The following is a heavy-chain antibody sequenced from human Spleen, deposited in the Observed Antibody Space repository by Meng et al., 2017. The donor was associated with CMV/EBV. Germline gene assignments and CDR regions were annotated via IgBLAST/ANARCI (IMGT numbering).Heavy chain of an antibody. Sequence: ASVKVSCKTSGYTFTNYGVSWVRQAPGQGLEWMGWISAYNGNTNYAQKLQGRVTMTTDTSTSTAYMELRSLRSDDTAVYYCARSLWSGYSPLGYWGQGTLVTVSS. CDR3: ARSLWSGYSPLGY. V-gene: IGHV1-18*01. D-gene: IGHD3-3*01. CDR2: ISAYNGNT. CDR1: GYTFTNYG. J-gene: IGHJ4*02.